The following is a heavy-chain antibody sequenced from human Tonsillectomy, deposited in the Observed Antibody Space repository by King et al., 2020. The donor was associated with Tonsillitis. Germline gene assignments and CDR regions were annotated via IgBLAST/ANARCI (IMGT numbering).Heavy chain of an antibody. V-gene: IGHV3-30-3*01. J-gene: IGHJ4*02. CDR3: ARDRGSASFDY. D-gene: IGHD2-15*01. CDR1: GFTFSSYT. CDR2: ISFDGSRK. Sequence: VQLVESGGGVVQPGRSLRLSCTASGFTFSSYTIHWVRQAPGTGLEWVAVISFDGSRKYYPDSVKGRFTISRDNSMNTLNLQMNSLRPEDTAVYYCARDRGSASFDYWGQGTLVTVSS.